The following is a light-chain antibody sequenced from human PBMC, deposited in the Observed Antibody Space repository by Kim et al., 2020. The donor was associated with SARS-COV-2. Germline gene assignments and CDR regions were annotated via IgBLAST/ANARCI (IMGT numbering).Light chain of an antibody. CDR2: LGS. Sequence: IVMTQSPLSLPVTPGEPASISCRSSQSLLHRTGYNYLDWYLQKPGQSPQLLIHLGSLRASGVPDRFSGSGSGTDFTLKISRVEAEDVGVYYCMQALQTPVAFGQGTKLEIK. J-gene: IGKJ2*01. CDR3: MQALQTPVA. V-gene: IGKV2-28*01. CDR1: QSLLHRTGYNY.